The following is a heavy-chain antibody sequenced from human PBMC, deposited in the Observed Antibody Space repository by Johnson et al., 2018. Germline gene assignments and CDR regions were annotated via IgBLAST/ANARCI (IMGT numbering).Heavy chain of an antibody. CDR1: GFTFSSYG. V-gene: IGHV3-30*18. J-gene: IGHJ3*02. Sequence: QVQLVESGGGVVQPGRSLRLSCAASGFTFSSYGMHWVRQAPGKGLEWVAVISYDGSNKYYADSVKGRFTISRDNSKNTLYLQMNSLRAEDTAVYYCAKVGHCGDHAFDIWGQGTMVTVAS. D-gene: IGHD4-17*01. CDR2: ISYDGSNK. CDR3: AKVGHCGDHAFDI.